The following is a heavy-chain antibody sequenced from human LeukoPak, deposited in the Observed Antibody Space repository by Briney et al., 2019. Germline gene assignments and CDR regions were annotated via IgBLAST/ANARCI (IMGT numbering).Heavy chain of an antibody. CDR2: INHSGST. D-gene: IGHD6-13*01. V-gene: IGHV4-34*01. Sequence: SETLSLTCAVYDGSFSGYYWSWIRQPPGKGLEWIGEINHSGSTNYNPSLKSRVTISVDTSKNQFSLKLSSVTAADTAVYYCASLPGIAAAGGDYWGQGTLVTVSS. J-gene: IGHJ4*02. CDR1: DGSFSGYY. CDR3: ASLPGIAAAGGDY.